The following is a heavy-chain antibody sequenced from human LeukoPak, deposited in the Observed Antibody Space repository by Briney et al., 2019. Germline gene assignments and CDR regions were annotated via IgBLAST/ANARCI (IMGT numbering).Heavy chain of an antibody. CDR3: AKEGLHLDCSSTSCSVGRNYYYYYMDV. V-gene: IGHV3-30*02. D-gene: IGHD2-2*01. CDR1: GFTFSSYE. Sequence: LTGGSLRLSCAASGFTFSSYEMNWVRQAPGKGLEWVAFIRYDGSNKYYADSVKGRFTISRDNSKNTLYLQMNSLRAEDTAVYYCAKEGLHLDCSSTSCSVGRNYYYYYMDVWGKETTVTVSS. CDR2: IRYDGSNK. J-gene: IGHJ6*03.